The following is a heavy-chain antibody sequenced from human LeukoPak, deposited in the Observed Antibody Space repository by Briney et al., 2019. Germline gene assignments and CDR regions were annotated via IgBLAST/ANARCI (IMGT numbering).Heavy chain of an antibody. Sequence: PGGSLRLSCAASGFSFSRYWMSWVRQAPGKGLEWVANIKQDGSEKNYVESVKGRFTISRDNAKNSLYLQTNSLKTEDTAVYYCARVFHQRAYDSSGDYYVPFAYWGQGTLVTVSS. CDR1: GFSFSRYW. J-gene: IGHJ4*02. CDR3: ARVFHQRAYDSSGDYYVPFAY. D-gene: IGHD3-22*01. V-gene: IGHV3-7*03. CDR2: IKQDGSEK.